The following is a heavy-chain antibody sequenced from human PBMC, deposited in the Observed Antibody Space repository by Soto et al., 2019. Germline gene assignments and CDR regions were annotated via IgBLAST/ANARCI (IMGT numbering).Heavy chain of an antibody. J-gene: IGHJ4*02. V-gene: IGHV3-23*01. CDR3: AKDYDFWSGYFHPIDS. Sequence: GGSLRLACAASAFTFSSYAMSWVRQAPGKGLEWVSGIDTSGGSTYYADSVKGRFTISRDNSKNTLYLQMNSLRAEDTALYYCAKDYDFWSGYFHPIDSWGQGTLVTVSS. D-gene: IGHD3-3*01. CDR1: AFTFSSYA. CDR2: IDTSGGST.